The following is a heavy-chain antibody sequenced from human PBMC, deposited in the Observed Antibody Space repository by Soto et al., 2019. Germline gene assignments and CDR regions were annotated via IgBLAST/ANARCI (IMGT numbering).Heavy chain of an antibody. D-gene: IGHD3-10*01. CDR2: TYYRSRWYN. CDR1: GDSVSSNSAA. Sequence: SQTLSLTCAISGDSVSSNSAAWNWIRLSPSRGLEWLARTYYRSRWYNDYAVSVRSRITVNPDTSKNQFSLQLTSVTPEDTAVYYCARDLGFGGTQKPYGMDVWGQGTTVTVSS. V-gene: IGHV6-1*01. CDR3: ARDLGFGGTQKPYGMDV. J-gene: IGHJ6*02.